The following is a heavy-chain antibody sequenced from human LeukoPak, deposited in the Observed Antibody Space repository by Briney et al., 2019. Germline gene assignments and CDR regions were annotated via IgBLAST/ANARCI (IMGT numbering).Heavy chain of an antibody. V-gene: IGHV4-39*01. D-gene: IGHD4-23*01. CDR2: SYYSGSS. J-gene: IGHJ4*02. CDR3: ARHWVVTPNY. CDR1: GGSISNSSYY. Sequence: SETLSLTCIVSGGSISNSSYYWGWIRQPPGKGLEWIGSSYYSGSSYSNPALKSLVTISVDTSKNQFSLQLTSVTAADPAVYYCARHWVVTPNYWGQGTLVTVSS.